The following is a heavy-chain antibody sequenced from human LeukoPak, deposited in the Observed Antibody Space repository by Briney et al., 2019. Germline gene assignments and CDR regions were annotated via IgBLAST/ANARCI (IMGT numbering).Heavy chain of an antibody. V-gene: IGHV1-69*04. Sequence: SVKVSCKASGGTFSSYAISWVRQARGQGLEWMGRIIPILGIANYAQKFQGRVTITADKSTSTAYMELSSLRSEDTAVYYCARFGQGYYFDYWGQGTLVTVSS. J-gene: IGHJ4*02. CDR2: IIPILGIA. D-gene: IGHD3-16*01. CDR1: GGTFSSYA. CDR3: ARFGQGYYFDY.